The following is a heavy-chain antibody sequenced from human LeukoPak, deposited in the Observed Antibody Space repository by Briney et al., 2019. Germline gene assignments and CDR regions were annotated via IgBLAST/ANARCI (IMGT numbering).Heavy chain of an antibody. V-gene: IGHV3-23*01. CDR2: ISGSGGST. Sequence: SGGSLRLSCAASGFTFSSYAMSWVRQAPGKGLEWVSAISGSGGSTYYADSVKGRFTISRDNSKNTLYLQMNSLRAEDTAVYYCAKDSNSVWLNWFDPWGQGTLVTVSS. CDR3: AKDSNSVWLNWFDP. J-gene: IGHJ5*02. D-gene: IGHD5/OR15-5a*01. CDR1: GFTFSSYA.